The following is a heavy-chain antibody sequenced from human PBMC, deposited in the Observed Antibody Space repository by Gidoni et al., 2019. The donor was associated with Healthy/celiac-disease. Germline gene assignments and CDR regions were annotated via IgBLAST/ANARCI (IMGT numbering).Heavy chain of an antibody. CDR3: ASVGRIAAAVN. V-gene: IGHV4-38-2*01. CDR2: IYHSGST. D-gene: IGHD6-13*01. CDR1: GYSISSGYY. Sequence: QVQLQESGPGLVKPSETLSLTCAVSGYSISSGYYWGWIRQPPGKGLEWIGSIYHSGSTYYNPSLKSRVTISVDTSKNQFSLKLSSVTAADTAVYYCASVGRIAAAVNWGQGTLVTVSS. J-gene: IGHJ4*02.